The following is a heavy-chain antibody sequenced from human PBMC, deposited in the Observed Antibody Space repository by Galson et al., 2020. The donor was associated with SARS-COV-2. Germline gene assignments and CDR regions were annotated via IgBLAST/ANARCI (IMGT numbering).Heavy chain of an antibody. CDR2: IYISGST. J-gene: IGHJ6*02. V-gene: IGHV4-61*02. CDR3: ARISSWDYYDFGVDV. D-gene: IGHD6-13*01. CDR1: GGSVSGGSQY. Sequence: SETLSLTCTVSGGSVSGGSQYWTWIRQPAGQGLEWIGRIYISGSTNYNPSLKSRVTISVDTSKNQFSLKVSSVTAADTAVYYCARISSWDYYDFGVDVWGQGTTVTVSS.